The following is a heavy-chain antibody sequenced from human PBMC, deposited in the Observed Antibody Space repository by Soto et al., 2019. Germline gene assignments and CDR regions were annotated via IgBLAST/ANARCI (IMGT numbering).Heavy chain of an antibody. CDR1: GFTFSSYA. D-gene: IGHD5-12*01. J-gene: IGHJ4*02. Sequence: VQLVESGGGVVQPGRSLRLSCAASGFTFSSYAMHWVRQAPGKGLEWVAVISYDGSNKYYADSVKGRFTISRDNSKNTLYLQMNSLRAEDTAVYYCARAKYVDIVATVIDYWGQGTLVTVSS. CDR2: ISYDGSNK. CDR3: ARAKYVDIVATVIDY. V-gene: IGHV3-30-3*01.